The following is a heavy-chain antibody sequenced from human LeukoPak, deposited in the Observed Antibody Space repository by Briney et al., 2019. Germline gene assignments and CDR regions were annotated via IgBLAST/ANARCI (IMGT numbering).Heavy chain of an antibody. CDR2: INPNSGGT. Sequence: ASVKVSCKASGYTFTGYYMHWVRQAPGQGLEWMGWINPNSGGTNYAQKFQGRVTMTRDTSISTAYMELSRLRSDNTAVYYCARARIPADNTGPFDPWGQGTLVTVSS. CDR1: GYTFTGYY. D-gene: IGHD2-2*01. V-gene: IGHV1-2*02. J-gene: IGHJ5*02. CDR3: ARARIPADNTGPFDP.